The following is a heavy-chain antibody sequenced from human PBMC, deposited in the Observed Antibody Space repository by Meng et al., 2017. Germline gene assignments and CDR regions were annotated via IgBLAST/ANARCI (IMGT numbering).Heavy chain of an antibody. CDR3: TTDYDSSGDAFDI. J-gene: IGHJ3*02. CDR1: GFTFSGSA. D-gene: IGHD3-22*01. V-gene: IGHV3-73*01. Sequence: GGSLRLSCAASGFTFSGSAMHWVRQASGKGLEWVGRIRSKANSYATAYAASVKGRFTISRDDSKNTAYLQMNSLKTEDTAVYYCTTDYDSSGDAFDIWGQGTMVTVSS. CDR2: IRSKANSYAT.